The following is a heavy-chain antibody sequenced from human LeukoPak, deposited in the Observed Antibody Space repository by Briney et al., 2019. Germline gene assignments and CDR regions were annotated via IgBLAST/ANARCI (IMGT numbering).Heavy chain of an antibody. Sequence: SETLSLTCTVSGASISNYYWNWVRQPPGKGLEWIGYIYYTGNTNYNPPLKSRVVISVDTSKNQFSRKLSAVTAADTAVYYGASDRLQLQAWGQGTLVTVSS. CDR2: IYYTGNT. D-gene: IGHD5-24*01. J-gene: IGHJ5*02. V-gene: IGHV4-59*01. CDR1: GASISNYY. CDR3: ASDRLQLQA.